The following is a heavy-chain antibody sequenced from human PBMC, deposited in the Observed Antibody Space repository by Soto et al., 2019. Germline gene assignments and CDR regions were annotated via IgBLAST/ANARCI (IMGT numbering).Heavy chain of an antibody. CDR3: ARSLPLMDV. CDR1: GFSLTTSGVG. D-gene: IGHD6-6*01. Sequence: QITLKESGPTLVKPTQTLTLTCSFSGFSLTTSGVGVGWIRQPPGKALEWLALIYWDDDKRYSPSLKTRLTIIKDTSKNLMVLTMINMDPVDTATYYCARSLPLMDVWGKGTTVTVSS. V-gene: IGHV2-5*02. J-gene: IGHJ6*03. CDR2: IYWDDDK.